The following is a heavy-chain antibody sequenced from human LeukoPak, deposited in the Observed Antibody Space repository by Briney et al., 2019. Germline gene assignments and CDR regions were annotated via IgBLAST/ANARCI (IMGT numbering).Heavy chain of an antibody. J-gene: IGHJ4*02. Sequence: PSETLSLTCTVSGGSISSYYWSWLRQPAGKGLEWIGSIYHSGSTYYNPSLKSRVTISVDTSKNQFSLKLSSVTAADTAVYYCARKTTYYYDSSGYYYETSQFDYWGQGTLVTVSS. CDR3: ARKTTYYYDSSGYYYETSQFDY. V-gene: IGHV4-4*07. CDR2: IYHSGST. CDR1: GGSISSYY. D-gene: IGHD3-22*01.